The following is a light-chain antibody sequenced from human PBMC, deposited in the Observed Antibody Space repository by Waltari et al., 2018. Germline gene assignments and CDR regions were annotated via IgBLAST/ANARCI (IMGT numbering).Light chain of an antibody. CDR2: AAS. CDR1: QSISSY. V-gene: IGKV1-39*01. J-gene: IGKJ3*01. Sequence: DIQMTQSPSSLSASVGDRVTITCLASQSISSYLNWYQQKPGKAPKLLIYAASSLQSGVPSRFSGSGSGTDFTLTISSLQPEDFATYYCQQSYSTPPLFTFGPGTKVDIK. CDR3: QQSYSTPPLFT.